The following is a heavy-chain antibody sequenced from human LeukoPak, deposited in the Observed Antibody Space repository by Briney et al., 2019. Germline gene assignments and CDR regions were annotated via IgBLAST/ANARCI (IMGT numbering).Heavy chain of an antibody. J-gene: IGHJ3*02. CDR2: ISSSGSTI. CDR1: GFTFSSYA. Sequence: PGGSLRLSCAASGFTFSSYAMSWVRQAPGKGLEWVSYISSSGSTIYYADSVKGRFTISRDNAKNSLYLQMNSLRAEDTAVYYCARDLGIAAAGPIFDIWGQGTMVTVSS. CDR3: ARDLGIAAAGPIFDI. V-gene: IGHV3-48*03. D-gene: IGHD6-13*01.